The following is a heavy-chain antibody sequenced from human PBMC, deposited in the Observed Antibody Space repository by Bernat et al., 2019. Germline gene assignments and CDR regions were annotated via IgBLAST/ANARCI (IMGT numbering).Heavy chain of an antibody. Sequence: VQLVESGGGVVQPGRSLRLSCVASGFTFSDYSLHWVRQAPGKGPEWVAVVSYDGRNKYYADSVQARFIISRDDSENTLYLQMDSLKPEDTAVYYCVRDGAALYYYHGMDVWGRGTTVTVSS. CDR3: VRDGAALYYYHGMDV. D-gene: IGHD6-25*01. CDR2: VSYDGRNK. V-gene: IGHV3-30*04. CDR1: GFTFSDYS. J-gene: IGHJ6*02.